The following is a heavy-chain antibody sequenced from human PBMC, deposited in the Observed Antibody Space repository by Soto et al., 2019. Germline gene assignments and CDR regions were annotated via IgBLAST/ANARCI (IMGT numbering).Heavy chain of an antibody. CDR1: GGSISSGDYY. D-gene: IGHD2-2*01. Sequence: QVQLQESGPGLVKPSQTLSLTCTVSGGSISSGDYYWSWIRQPPGKGLEWIGYIYYSGSTYYNPSLKSRVTISVDTSKNQFSLKLSSVTAADTAVYYCARENRGIVLVPAAMDFGGMDVWGQGTTVTVSS. V-gene: IGHV4-30-4*01. J-gene: IGHJ6*02. CDR3: ARENRGIVLVPAAMDFGGMDV. CDR2: IYYSGST.